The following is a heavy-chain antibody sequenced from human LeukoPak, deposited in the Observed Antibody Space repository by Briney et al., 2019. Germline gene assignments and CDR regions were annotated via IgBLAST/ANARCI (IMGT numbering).Heavy chain of an antibody. Sequence: ASVKVSCKASGYIFTSYGISWVRRAPGQGLEWMEWISAYNGNTNYAQTLQGRVTMTTDTSTSTAYMELRSLRSDDTAVYYCARESGYCSSTSCHSTFDYWGQGTLVTVSS. V-gene: IGHV1-18*01. J-gene: IGHJ4*02. CDR3: ARESGYCSSTSCHSTFDY. CDR1: GYIFTSYG. CDR2: ISAYNGNT. D-gene: IGHD2-2*03.